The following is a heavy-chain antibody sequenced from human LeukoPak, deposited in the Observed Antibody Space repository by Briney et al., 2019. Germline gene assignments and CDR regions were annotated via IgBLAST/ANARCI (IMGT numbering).Heavy chain of an antibody. J-gene: IGHJ4*02. CDR1: GFTFSSYA. CDR3: AKDARGYTQPIDY. V-gene: IGHV3-23*01. D-gene: IGHD5-18*01. CDR2: ISGSGSST. Sequence: HPGRSLRLSCAASGFTFSSYAMRWVRQAPGKGLEWVSAISGSGSSTYYADSVKGRFTISSDNSKDTLYLQMNSLRAEDMAVYYCAKDARGYTQPIDYWGQGTLVTVSS.